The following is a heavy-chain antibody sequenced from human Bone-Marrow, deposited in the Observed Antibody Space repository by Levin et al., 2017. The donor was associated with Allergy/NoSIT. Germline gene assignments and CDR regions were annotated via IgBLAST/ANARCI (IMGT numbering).Heavy chain of an antibody. CDR1: GFTVGNNY. CDR3: ARDPSVVGSRTP. Sequence: QRGESLKISCAASGFTVGNNYMAWVRQAPGKGLEWVSLIYSSGGTNYADSVKGRFTISRDSSKNTVYLQMNSLRVEDTAVYYCARDPSVVGSRTPWGQGTLVTVSS. V-gene: IGHV3-53*01. D-gene: IGHD1-26*01. CDR2: IYSSGGT. J-gene: IGHJ3*01.